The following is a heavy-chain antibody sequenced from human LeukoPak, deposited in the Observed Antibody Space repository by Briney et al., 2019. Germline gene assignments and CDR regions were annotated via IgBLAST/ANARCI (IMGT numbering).Heavy chain of an antibody. V-gene: IGHV3-23*01. CDR2: ITLSGGST. D-gene: IGHD2-2*01. CDR1: GVTFSYDD. CDR3: AKRGNPAVGHHYLDV. Sequence: AVGSLRLSCAASGVTFSYDDMSWVRQAPGKGLEWVASITLSGGSTFYADSVKGRFTISRDNSKNTLYLQMNSLSAEDTAVYYCAKRGNPAVGHHYLDVWGKGTTVSVSS. J-gene: IGHJ6*03.